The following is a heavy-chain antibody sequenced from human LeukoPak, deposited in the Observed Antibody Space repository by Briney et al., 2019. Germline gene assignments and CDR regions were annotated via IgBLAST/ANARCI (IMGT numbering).Heavy chain of an antibody. Sequence: ASVKVSCKASGYTFTSYGISWVRQAPGQGLEWMGWISAYKGNTNYAQKLQGRVTMTTATSTSTAYMELRSLRSDDTAVYYCARDLNDILTGYVDYWGQGTLVTVSS. CDR1: GYTFTSYG. CDR2: ISAYKGNT. J-gene: IGHJ4*02. V-gene: IGHV1-18*01. CDR3: ARDLNDILTGYVDY. D-gene: IGHD3-9*01.